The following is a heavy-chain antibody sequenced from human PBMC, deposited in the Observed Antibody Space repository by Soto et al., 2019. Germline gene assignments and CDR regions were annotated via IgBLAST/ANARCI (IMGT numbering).Heavy chain of an antibody. J-gene: IGHJ6*02. CDR2: IDYSGST. D-gene: IGHD6-6*01. V-gene: IGHV4-59*11. CDR1: GGSISSHY. Sequence: QVQLQETGPGLVKPSETLSLTFTVSGGSISSHYWSWIRQPPGKGLEWIGYIDYSGSTNYNPYLKCRVTISVDTSKNQCSLKLSSVTAADTAVYYCASLGAARYYYYGMDVWGQGTTVTVSS. CDR3: ASLGAARYYYYGMDV.